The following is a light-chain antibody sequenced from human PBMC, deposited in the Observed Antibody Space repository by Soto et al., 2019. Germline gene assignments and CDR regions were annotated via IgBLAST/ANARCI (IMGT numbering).Light chain of an antibody. CDR3: QQYNSYSPWT. V-gene: IGKV1-5*03. CDR2: KAS. J-gene: IGKJ1*01. Sequence: DIQMTQSPSTLSASVGDRVTITCRASQSISSWLAWYQQKPGKAPKLLIYKASSLESGVPSSFSGSGSGTEFTLTISSLQADDFATYYCQQYNSYSPWTFGQGTKVEIK. CDR1: QSISSW.